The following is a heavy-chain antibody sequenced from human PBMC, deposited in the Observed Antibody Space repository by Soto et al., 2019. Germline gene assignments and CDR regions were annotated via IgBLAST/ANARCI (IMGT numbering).Heavy chain of an antibody. Sequence: ASVKVSCKASGYTFTSYDIYWLRQSTGQGLEWMGWLNSNTGDSAYAQKFQGRISVTSDTSINTVHMELSSLRSEDTAVYYCARRAETNGWNGFGADKYYFDFWGQGTLVTVSS. CDR2: LNSNTGDS. J-gene: IGHJ4*02. D-gene: IGHD1-1*01. CDR3: ARRAETNGWNGFGADKYYFDF. V-gene: IGHV1-8*01. CDR1: GYTFTSYD.